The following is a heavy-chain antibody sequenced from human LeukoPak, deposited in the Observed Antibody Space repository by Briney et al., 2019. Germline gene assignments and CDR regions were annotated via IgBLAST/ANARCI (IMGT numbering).Heavy chain of an antibody. J-gene: IGHJ6*02. Sequence: GGSLRLSCAASGFTFSSYAMSWVRQAPGKGLEWVSTIASSGTSTFYADSVKGRFTISRDDSQNTVFLQMNGLRAEDTADYYCATRGGSSGLYGMDVWGQGTTVTVSS. CDR1: GFTFSSYA. D-gene: IGHD6-19*01. CDR2: IASSGTST. CDR3: ATRGGSSGLYGMDV. V-gene: IGHV3-23*01.